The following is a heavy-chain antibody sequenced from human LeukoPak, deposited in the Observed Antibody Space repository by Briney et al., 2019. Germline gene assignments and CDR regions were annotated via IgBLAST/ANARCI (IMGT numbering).Heavy chain of an antibody. V-gene: IGHV4-34*01. CDR2: INHSGST. CDR3: ARALDGYSSTRGYFDY. J-gene: IGHJ4*02. D-gene: IGHD6-13*01. Sequence: SETLSLTCAVYGGSFSGYYWSWIRQPPGEGLEWIGEINHSGSTNYNPSLKSRVTISVDTSKNQFSLKLSSVTAADTAVYYCARALDGYSSTRGYFDYWGQGTLVTVSS. CDR1: GGSFSGYY.